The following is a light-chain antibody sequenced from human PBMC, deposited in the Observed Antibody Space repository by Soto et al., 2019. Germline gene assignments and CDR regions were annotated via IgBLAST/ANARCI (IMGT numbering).Light chain of an antibody. CDR2: DVS. Sequence: QSVLTQPASVSGSPGQSITISCTGTSSDVGGYNYVSWYQQHPGKAPKLMIYDVSNRPSGVSNHFSGSKSGNTASLTISGLQAEDEADYYCSSYTSSSTYVVFGGGTQLTVL. J-gene: IGLJ2*01. CDR3: SSYTSSSTYVV. V-gene: IGLV2-14*01. CDR1: SSDVGGYNY.